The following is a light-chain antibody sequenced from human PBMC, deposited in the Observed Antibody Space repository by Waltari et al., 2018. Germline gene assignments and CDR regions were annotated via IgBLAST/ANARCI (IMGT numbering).Light chain of an antibody. V-gene: IGLV3-21*01. CDR2: YDS. Sequence: SYVMSQPPSVSVAPGETARLTCAGDNIDSKSVHWYQQKPGQAPVVVIYYDSDRPSGIPERFSGSNSGDTATLTITRVEAGDEADYSCQVWETTSGHPTAVFGGGTKLTVL. CDR1: NIDSKS. CDR3: QVWETTSGHPTAV. J-gene: IGLJ2*01.